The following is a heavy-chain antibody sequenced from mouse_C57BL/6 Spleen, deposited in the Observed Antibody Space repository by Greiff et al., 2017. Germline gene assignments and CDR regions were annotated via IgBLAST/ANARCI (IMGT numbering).Heavy chain of an antibody. V-gene: IGHV14-3*01. Sequence: EVKLVESVAELVRPGASVKLSCTASGFNIKNTYMHWVKQRPEQGLEWIGRIDPANGNTKYAPKFQGKATITADTSSNTAYLQLSSLTSEDTAIYYCALYYYGSSYEMDYWGQGTSVTVSS. CDR2: IDPANGNT. J-gene: IGHJ4*01. D-gene: IGHD1-1*01. CDR3: ALYYYGSSYEMDY. CDR1: GFNIKNTY.